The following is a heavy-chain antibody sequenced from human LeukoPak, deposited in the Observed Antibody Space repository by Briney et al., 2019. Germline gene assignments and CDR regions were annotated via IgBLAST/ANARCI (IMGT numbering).Heavy chain of an antibody. V-gene: IGHV4-34*01. CDR2: INHSGST. J-gene: IGHJ4*02. Sequence: PSETLSLTCAVYGGSFSGYYWSWIRQPPGKGLEWIGEINHSGSTNYNPSLKSRVTISVDTSKNQFSLKLSSVTAADTAVYYCARGGGITIFWIPIDYWGQGTLVTVSS. CDR3: ARGGGITIFWIPIDY. CDR1: GGSFSGYY. D-gene: IGHD3-9*01.